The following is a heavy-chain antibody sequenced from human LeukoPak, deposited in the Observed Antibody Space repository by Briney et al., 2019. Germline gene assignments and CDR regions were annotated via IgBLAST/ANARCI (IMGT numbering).Heavy chain of an antibody. D-gene: IGHD6-6*01. CDR1: GGSISSYY. Sequence: SETLSLTCTVSGGSISSYYWSWIRQPPGKGPEWIGYIYYSGSTNYNPSLKSRVTISVDTSKNQFSLKLSSVTAADTAVYYCARGLAARPGWFDPWGQGTLVTVSS. CDR3: ARGLAARPGWFDP. J-gene: IGHJ5*02. CDR2: IYYSGST. V-gene: IGHV4-59*01.